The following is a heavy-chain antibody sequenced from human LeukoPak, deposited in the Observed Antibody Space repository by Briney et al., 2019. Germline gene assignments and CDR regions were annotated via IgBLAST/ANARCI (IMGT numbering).Heavy chain of an antibody. V-gene: IGHV4-39*01. D-gene: IGHD2-15*01. CDR3: ARYCSGGSCYPYYYYAMDV. CDR1: GGSISSTTYY. Sequence: SETLSLTCTVSGGSISSTTYYWGWIRQPPGKGLEWIGSIYNSGRTYYNPSLKSRVTISVDTSKNQFSLKLTSVTAADTAVYYCARYCSGGSCYPYYYYAMDVWGQGTTVTVSS. CDR2: IYNSGRT. J-gene: IGHJ6*02.